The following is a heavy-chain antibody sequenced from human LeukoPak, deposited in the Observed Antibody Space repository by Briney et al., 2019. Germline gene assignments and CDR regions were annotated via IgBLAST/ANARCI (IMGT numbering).Heavy chain of an antibody. D-gene: IGHD3-22*01. Sequence: DPGGSLRLSCAASGFTFSSYAMGWVRQAPGKGLEWVSAVSGSGGTTHYADSVKGRFTISRDNSKNTMYLQMNSLRAEDTAVYYCAKSAYYDSSGFYREYYFDYWGQGTLVTVSS. CDR1: GFTFSSYA. J-gene: IGHJ4*02. V-gene: IGHV3-23*01. CDR3: AKSAYYDSSGFYREYYFDY. CDR2: VSGSGGTT.